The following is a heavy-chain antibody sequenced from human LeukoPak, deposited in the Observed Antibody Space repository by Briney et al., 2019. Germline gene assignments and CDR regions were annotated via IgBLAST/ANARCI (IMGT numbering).Heavy chain of an antibody. CDR2: ISKDGGNT. CDR1: GFSFSNYA. D-gene: IGHD6-19*01. J-gene: IGHJ2*01. V-gene: IGHV3-30-3*02. CDR3: AKIHATGWYDWFFDL. Sequence: PGRSLRLSCAASGFSFSNYAMHWVRQAPGKGLEWVAVISKDGGNTHYADSVKGRFTVPRDDSKNTLYLQMNSVRGDDTAVYHCAKIHATGWYDWFFDLWGRGSQVTVSS.